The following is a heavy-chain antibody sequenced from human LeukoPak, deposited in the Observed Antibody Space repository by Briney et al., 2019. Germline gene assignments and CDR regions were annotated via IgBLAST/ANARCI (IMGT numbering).Heavy chain of an antibody. CDR2: IYPGDSDT. V-gene: IGHV5-51*01. CDR1: GYSFTSYW. CDR3: ARRNDFWSGPYYYYGMDV. D-gene: IGHD3-3*01. Sequence: KVSCKGSGYSFTSYWIGWVRQMPGKGLEWMGIIYPGDSDTRYSPSFQGQVTISADKSISTAYLQWSSLKASDTAMYYCARRNDFWSGPYYYYGMDVWGQGTTVTVSS. J-gene: IGHJ6*02.